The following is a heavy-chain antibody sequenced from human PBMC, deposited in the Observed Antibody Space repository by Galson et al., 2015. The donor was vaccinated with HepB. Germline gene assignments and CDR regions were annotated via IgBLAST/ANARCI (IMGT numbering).Heavy chain of an antibody. J-gene: IGHJ4*02. V-gene: IGHV1-69*13. D-gene: IGHD3-10*01. CDR3: AKRWVYYGPGIYYPFDY. CDR1: GGTFSSYA. Sequence: SVKVSCKASGGTFSSYAISWVRQAPGQGLEWVGGIMPIFGTVNYAQKFQGRVTIAADESTSTAYMELSSLRSEDTAVYYCAKRWVYYGPGIYYPFDYWGQGTLVTVAS. CDR2: IMPIFGTV.